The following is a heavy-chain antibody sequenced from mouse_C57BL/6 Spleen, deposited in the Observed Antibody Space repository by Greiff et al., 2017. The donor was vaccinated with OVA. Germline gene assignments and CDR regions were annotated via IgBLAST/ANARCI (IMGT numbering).Heavy chain of an antibody. CDR1: GYSFTGYY. CDR2: INPSTGGT. D-gene: IGHD2-1*01. V-gene: IGHV1-42*01. Sequence: EVKLVESGPELVKPGASVKISCKASGYSFTGYYMNWVKQSPEKSLEWIGEINPSTGGTTYNQKFKAKATLTVDKSSSTAYMQLKSLTSEDSAVYYCARWGGNGDWGQGTTLTVAA. J-gene: IGHJ2*01. CDR3: ARWGGNGD.